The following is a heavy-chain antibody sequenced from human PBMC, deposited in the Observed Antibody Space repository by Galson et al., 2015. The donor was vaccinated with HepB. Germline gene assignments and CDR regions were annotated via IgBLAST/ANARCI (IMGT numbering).Heavy chain of an antibody. J-gene: IGHJ4*02. V-gene: IGHV3-15*01. Sequence: SLRLSCAASGFTFNYAGMNWVRQAPGKGLEWVGRIKSEDEGGETVYAAPVRGRFIISRADSKNTLYLQMNSLTTEDTAVYHCVTSLGFAYGNTIVATDYWGQGTLVTVSS. CDR1: GFTFNYAG. CDR2: IKSEDEGGET. D-gene: IGHD4-11*01. CDR3: VTSLGFAYGNTIVATDY.